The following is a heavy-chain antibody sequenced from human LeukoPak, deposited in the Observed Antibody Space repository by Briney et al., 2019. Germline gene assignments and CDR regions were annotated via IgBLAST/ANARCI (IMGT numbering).Heavy chain of an antibody. J-gene: IGHJ3*02. CDR3: AGTGYDSSGYYRPGAFDI. V-gene: IGHV4-31*03. CDR1: GGSISSGGYY. CDR2: IYYSGST. D-gene: IGHD3-22*01. Sequence: SETLSLTCTVSGGSISSGGYYWSWIRQHPGRGLEWIGYIYYSGSTYYNPSLKSRVTISVDTSKNQFSLKLSSVTAADTAVYYCAGTGYDSSGYYRPGAFDIWGQGTMVTVSS.